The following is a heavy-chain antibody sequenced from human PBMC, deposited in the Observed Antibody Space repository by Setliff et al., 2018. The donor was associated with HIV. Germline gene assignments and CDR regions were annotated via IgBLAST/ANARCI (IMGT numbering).Heavy chain of an antibody. CDR3: VKDVVKFWSGSGALDF. CDR2: IWYDASKK. V-gene: IGHV3-33*06. CDR1: GFTSSSYA. J-gene: IGHJ4*02. Sequence: PGGSLRLSCEASGFTSSSYAMHWVRQAPGKGLEGVALIWYDASKKEYADSVKGRFNILRDDSKKTVDLQMNSLRADDTAVYYCVKDVVKFWSGSGALDFWGPGTLVTVPQ. D-gene: IGHD3-3*01.